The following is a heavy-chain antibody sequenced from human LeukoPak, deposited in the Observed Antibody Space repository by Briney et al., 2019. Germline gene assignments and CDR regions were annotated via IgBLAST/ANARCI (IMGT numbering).Heavy chain of an antibody. J-gene: IGHJ4*02. CDR3: ARGMIAAAGTGFDY. CDR1: GGSISSSDW. D-gene: IGHD6-13*01. CDR2: IYHSGST. Sequence: SGTLSLTCAVSGGSISSSDWWSWVRQPPGKGLEWIGEIYHSGSTNYNPSLKSRVTISVDKSKNQFSLKLSSVTAADTAVYYCARGMIAAAGTGFDYWGQGTLVTVSS. V-gene: IGHV4-4*02.